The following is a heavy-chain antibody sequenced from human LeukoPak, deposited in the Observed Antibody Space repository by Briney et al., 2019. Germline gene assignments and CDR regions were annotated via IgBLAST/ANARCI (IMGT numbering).Heavy chain of an antibody. Sequence: GGSLRLSCAASGFTFSSCWMSWVRQAPGKGLEWVANTNQDGSEKYYVDSVKGRFTISRDNAKNSLYLQMNSLRAEDTAVYYCASETGYSSGWYYFDYWGQGTLVTVSS. CDR3: ASETGYSSGWYYFDY. CDR1: GFTFSSCW. J-gene: IGHJ4*02. V-gene: IGHV3-7*01. CDR2: TNQDGSEK. D-gene: IGHD6-19*01.